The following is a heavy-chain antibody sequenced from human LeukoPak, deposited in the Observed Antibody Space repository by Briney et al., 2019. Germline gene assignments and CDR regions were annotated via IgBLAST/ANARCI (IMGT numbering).Heavy chain of an antibody. CDR2: ISSSSSYI. Sequence: GGSLRLSCAASAFTFSSYSMNWVRQAPGKGLEWVSSISSSSSYIYYADSVKGRFTISRDNAKNSLYLQMNSLRAEDTAVYYCARDRRLYYYGSGIKTTWGQGTLVTVSS. CDR3: ARDRRLYYYGSGIKTT. J-gene: IGHJ4*02. D-gene: IGHD3-10*01. V-gene: IGHV3-21*01. CDR1: AFTFSSYS.